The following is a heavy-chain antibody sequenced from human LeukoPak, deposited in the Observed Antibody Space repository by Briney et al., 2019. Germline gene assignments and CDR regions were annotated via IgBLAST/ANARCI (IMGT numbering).Heavy chain of an antibody. CDR1: GFTFNNYA. CDR2: ISGSGDIT. J-gene: IGHJ4*02. CDR3: AKASLARTAAAGLFDY. V-gene: IGHV3-23*01. Sequence: GGSLRLSCAASGFTFNNYAMSWVRQAPGKGLEWVSAISGSGDITYYADSVKGRFTISRDNSKNTLYLQMNSLRAEDTALYYCAKASLARTAAAGLFDYWGQGTLVTVSS. D-gene: IGHD6-13*01.